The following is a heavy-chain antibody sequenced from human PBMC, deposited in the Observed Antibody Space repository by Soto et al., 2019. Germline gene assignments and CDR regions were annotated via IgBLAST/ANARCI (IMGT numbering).Heavy chain of an antibody. J-gene: IGHJ6*02. V-gene: IGHV4-4*07. CDR3: AGDEGCYYSGMDV. Sequence: SETLSLTCTVSGGSISSYYWSRIRQTAGKGLEWIGRIYPSGNTNYNPSLKSRVTLSIDTSKNQLSLKMSSVTAADTAVYFCAGDEGCYYSGMDVWGQGTAVTVSS. CDR2: IYPSGNT. CDR1: GGSISSYY. D-gene: IGHD6-19*01.